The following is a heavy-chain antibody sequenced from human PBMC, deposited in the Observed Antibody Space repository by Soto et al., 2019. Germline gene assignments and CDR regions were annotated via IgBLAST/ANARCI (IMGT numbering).Heavy chain of an antibody. V-gene: IGHV3-23*01. CDR3: ASSSPQYYYDSSGYGY. Sequence: VQLLESGGGLVQPGGSLRLSCAASGFTFSSYAMSWVRQAPGKGLEWVSAISGSGGSTYYADSVKGRFTISRDNSKNTLYLQMNSLRAEDTAVYYCASSSPQYYYDSSGYGYWGQGTLVTVSS. D-gene: IGHD3-22*01. CDR1: GFTFSSYA. CDR2: ISGSGGST. J-gene: IGHJ4*02.